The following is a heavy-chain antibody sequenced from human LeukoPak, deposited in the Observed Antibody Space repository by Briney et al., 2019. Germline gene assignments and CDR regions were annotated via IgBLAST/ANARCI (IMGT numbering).Heavy chain of an antibody. CDR2: ISAYTGST. CDR3: ARTMGATGAFDI. CDR1: GYTFINYG. J-gene: IGHJ3*02. V-gene: IGHV1-18*01. Sequence: ASVKVSCKASGYTFINYGLTWVRQAPGQGFQWMGWISAYTGSTNYAQKFQGRVTMPTDPSTSTAYMELRSLTSNDTAVYYCARTMGATGAFDIWGQGTMVIVSS. D-gene: IGHD1-26*01.